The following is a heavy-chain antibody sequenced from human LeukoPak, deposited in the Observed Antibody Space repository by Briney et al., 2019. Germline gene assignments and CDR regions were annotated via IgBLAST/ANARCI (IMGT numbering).Heavy chain of an antibody. CDR3: ARAGDAYNSPTDD. J-gene: IGHJ4*02. Sequence: PGGSLRLSCAASGFTFSSYRMNWVRQAPGKGLEWVSYISSSSSTIYYAASVKGRFTISRDNAKNSLYLQMNSRRAEDTAVYYCARAGDAYNSPTDDWGQGTLVTVSS. D-gene: IGHD5-24*01. CDR1: GFTFSSYR. V-gene: IGHV3-48*01. CDR2: ISSSSSTI.